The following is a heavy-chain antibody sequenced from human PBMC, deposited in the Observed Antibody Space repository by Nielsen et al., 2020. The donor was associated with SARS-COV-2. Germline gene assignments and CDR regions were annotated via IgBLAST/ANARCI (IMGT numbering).Heavy chain of an antibody. V-gene: IGHV4-39*01. CDR3: ASGGGRAFCSSTSCYDGGYGMDV. D-gene: IGHD2-2*01. J-gene: IGHJ6*02. CDR2: IYYSGST. Sequence: RQAPGKGLEWIGSIYYSGSTYYNPSLKSRVTISVDTSKNQFSLKLSSVTAADTAVYYCASGGGRAFCSSTSCYDGGYGMDVWGQGTTVTVSS.